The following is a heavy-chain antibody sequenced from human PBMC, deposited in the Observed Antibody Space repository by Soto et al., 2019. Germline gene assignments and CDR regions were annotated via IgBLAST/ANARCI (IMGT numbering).Heavy chain of an antibody. CDR2: IYYSGST. Sequence: SETLSLTCTVAGGSISSYCWSWIRQPPGKGLEWIGYIYYSGSTNYNPSLKSRVTISVDTSKNQFSLKLSSVTAADTAVYYCARSDGRYWGQGTLVTVSP. J-gene: IGHJ4*02. V-gene: IGHV4-59*01. CDR1: GGSISSYC. CDR3: ARSDGRY.